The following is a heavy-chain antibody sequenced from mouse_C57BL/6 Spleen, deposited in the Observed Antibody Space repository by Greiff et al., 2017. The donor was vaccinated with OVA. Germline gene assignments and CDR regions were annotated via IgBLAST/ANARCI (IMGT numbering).Heavy chain of an antibody. Sequence: QVQLQQPGAELVRPGSSVKLSCKASGYTFTSYWMHWVKQRPIQGLEWIGNIDPSDSETHYNQKFKDKATLTVDKSSSTAYMQLSSLTSEDSAVYYCASQDYYGSSDWYFDVWGKGTTVTVSS. J-gene: IGHJ1*03. D-gene: IGHD1-1*01. CDR1: GYTFTSYW. CDR2: IDPSDSET. CDR3: ASQDYYGSSDWYFDV. V-gene: IGHV1-52*01.